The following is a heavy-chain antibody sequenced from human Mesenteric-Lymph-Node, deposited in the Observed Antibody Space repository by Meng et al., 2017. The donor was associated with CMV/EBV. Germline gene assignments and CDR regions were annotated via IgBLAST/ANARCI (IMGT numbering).Heavy chain of an antibody. CDR2: IKQDGSEK. J-gene: IGHJ4*02. Sequence: GESLKISCAASGFTFSSYWMSWVRQVPGKGLEWVANIKQDGSEKYYVDSVKGRFTISRDNAKNSLYLQMNSLRAEDTAVYYCAREQLVATFDYWGQGTLVTVSS. D-gene: IGHD6-6*01. CDR1: GFTFSSYW. CDR3: AREQLVATFDY. V-gene: IGHV3-7*01.